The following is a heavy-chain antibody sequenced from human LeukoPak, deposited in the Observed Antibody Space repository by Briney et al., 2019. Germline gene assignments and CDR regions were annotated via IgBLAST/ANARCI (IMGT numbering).Heavy chain of an antibody. CDR3: ARDQSAAGYWYFDL. D-gene: IGHD6-19*01. J-gene: IGHJ2*01. CDR1: GGSIRSYY. CDR2: IYTSGST. V-gene: IGHV4-4*07. Sequence: PSETLSLTCTVSGGSIRSYYWSWMRQPAGKGLEWIGRIYTSGSTNYNPSLKSRVSMSVDTSKNQVSLKLSSVTAADTAVYYCARDQSAAGYWYFDLWGRGTLVSVSS.